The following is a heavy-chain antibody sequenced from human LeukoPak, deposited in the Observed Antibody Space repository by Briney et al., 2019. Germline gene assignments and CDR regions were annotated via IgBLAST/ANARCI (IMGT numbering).Heavy chain of an antibody. CDR1: XGSFSGYY. CDR2: IYHSGST. J-gene: IGHJ4*02. Sequence: PSETLSLTCAVYXGSFSGYYWSWIRQPPGKWLEWIGEIYHSGSTNYNPSLKSRVTISVDTSKNQFSLKLNSVTAADTAVYYCARGFATMVRGVVLDFWGQGTLVTVSS. V-gene: IGHV4-34*01. CDR3: ARGFATMVRGVVLDF. D-gene: IGHD3-10*01.